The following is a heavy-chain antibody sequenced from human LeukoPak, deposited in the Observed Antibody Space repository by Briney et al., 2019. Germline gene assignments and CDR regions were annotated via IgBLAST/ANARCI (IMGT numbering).Heavy chain of an antibody. CDR1: GFTFSSYW. V-gene: IGHV3-7*01. J-gene: IGHJ4*02. CDR3: ARDPGYCSGGSCYFDY. Sequence: GGALRLSCAASGFTFSSYWMSWVRQAQGKGLEWVANIKQDGSEKYYVDSVKGRFTISRDNAKNSLYLQMNSLRAEDTAVYYCARDPGYCSGGSCYFDYWGQGTLVTVSS. CDR2: IKQDGSEK. D-gene: IGHD2-15*01.